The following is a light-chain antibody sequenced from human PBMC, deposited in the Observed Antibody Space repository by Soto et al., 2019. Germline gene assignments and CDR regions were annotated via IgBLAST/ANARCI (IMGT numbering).Light chain of an antibody. CDR1: QGISSY. V-gene: IGKV1-9*01. J-gene: IGKJ5*01. CDR2: TAS. Sequence: IQLTQSPSSLSASVGDRVTITCRATQGISSYLAWYQQKPGKAAKLLIYTASTLQSGVPSRFSGSGSGTDFTLTISSLQPEDFASYYCQQLNSYPIPFGQGTRLEIK. CDR3: QQLNSYPIP.